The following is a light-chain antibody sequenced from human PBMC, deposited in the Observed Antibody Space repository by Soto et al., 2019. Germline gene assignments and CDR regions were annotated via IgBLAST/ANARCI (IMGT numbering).Light chain of an antibody. V-gene: IGLV2-8*01. Sequence: QSALTQPPSASGSPGQSVTISFTGTSNDLGAYNYVSWYQQHPGKAPKLMIYEVNKRPSGVPDRFSGSKSGRTASLTVSGLQADDEAAYYCSSYAGNNNLLFGGGTKVTVL. CDR1: SNDLGAYNY. CDR2: EVN. CDR3: SSYAGNNNLL. J-gene: IGLJ2*01.